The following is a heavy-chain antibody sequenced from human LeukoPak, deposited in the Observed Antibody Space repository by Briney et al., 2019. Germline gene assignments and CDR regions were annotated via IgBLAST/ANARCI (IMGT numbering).Heavy chain of an antibody. CDR1: GFTVSSNY. D-gene: IGHD3-10*01. CDR2: IYSGGST. Sequence: GGSLRLSCAASGFTVSSNYMSWVRQAPGKGLEWVSVIYSGGSTYYADSVKGRFTISRDNSKNTLYLQMNSLRAEDTAVYYCAAGVRGVIITSYAEDYWGQGTLVTVSS. CDR3: AAGVRGVIITSYAEDY. J-gene: IGHJ4*02. V-gene: IGHV3-53*01.